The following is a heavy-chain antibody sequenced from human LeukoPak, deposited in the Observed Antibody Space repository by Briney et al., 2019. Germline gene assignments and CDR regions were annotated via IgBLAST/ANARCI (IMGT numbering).Heavy chain of an antibody. CDR2: IDYSGST. V-gene: IGHV4-59*08. J-gene: IGHJ3*02. CDR1: GGSISTYY. Sequence: SETLSLTCTVSGGSISTYYWTWIRQPPGKGEEYIGYIDYSGSTNYNPSLKSRVTISVDTSKNQFSLKLSSVTAADTAVYYCARLSSDSFDIWGQGTMVTVSS. D-gene: IGHD2/OR15-2a*01. CDR3: ARLSSDSFDI.